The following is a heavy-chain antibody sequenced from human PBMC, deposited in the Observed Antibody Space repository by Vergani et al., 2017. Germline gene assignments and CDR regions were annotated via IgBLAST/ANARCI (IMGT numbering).Heavy chain of an antibody. D-gene: IGHD3-9*01. J-gene: IGHJ4*02. Sequence: QVQLQESGPGLVKPSQTLSLTCTVSGGSISSGDYYWSWIRQPPGRGLEWIGYIYYRGSTYYNPSLKSRVTISVDTSKNQFSLKLSSVTAADTAVYYCARARRPAEPFYDILTGHYDYWGQGTLVTVSS. V-gene: IGHV4-30-4*01. CDR3: ARARRPAEPFYDILTGHYDY. CDR1: GGSISSGDYY. CDR2: IYYRGST.